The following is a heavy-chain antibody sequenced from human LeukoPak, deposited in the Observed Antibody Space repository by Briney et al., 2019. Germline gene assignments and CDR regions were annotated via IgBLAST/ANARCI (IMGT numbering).Heavy chain of an antibody. CDR2: INPNSGGT. D-gene: IGHD5-12*01. CDR3: ARVPVATSPFDY. V-gene: IGHV1-2*06. CDR1: GYTFTGYY. Sequence: APVKVSCKASGYTFTGYYMHWVRQAPGQGLEWMGRINPNSGGTNYAQKFQGRVTMTRDTSISTAYMELSSLRSDDTAVYYCARVPVATSPFDYWGQGTLVTVSS. J-gene: IGHJ4*02.